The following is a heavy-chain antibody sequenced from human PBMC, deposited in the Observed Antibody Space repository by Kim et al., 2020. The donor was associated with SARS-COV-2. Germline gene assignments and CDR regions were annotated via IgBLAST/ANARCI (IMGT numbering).Heavy chain of an antibody. Sequence: SETLSLTCTVSGGSIRTTGFYWAWVRQSPGKGLEWIGSMSSSGTPFYHPSFKTRLTISVDTSRNQFSLSLSSVTAADTAVYYCAKDIGNHQTDNWGQGTLVTVSS. CDR3: AKDIGNHQTDN. V-gene: IGHV4-39*01. CDR2: MSSSGTP. J-gene: IGHJ4*02. D-gene: IGHD1-1*01. CDR1: GGSIRTTGFY.